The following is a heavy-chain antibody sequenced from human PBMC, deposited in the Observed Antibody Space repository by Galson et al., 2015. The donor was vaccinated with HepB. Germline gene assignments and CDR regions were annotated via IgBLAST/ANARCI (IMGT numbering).Heavy chain of an antibody. Sequence: SVKVSCKASGYTFTSYDINWVRQATGQGLEWMGWMNPNSGNTGYAQKFQGRVTMTRNTSISTAYMELSSLRSEDTAVYYCAAESYSSGCCKYDYWGQGTLVTVSS. D-gene: IGHD6-25*01. CDR2: MNPNSGNT. CDR3: AAESYSSGCCKYDY. J-gene: IGHJ4*02. CDR1: GYTFTSYD. V-gene: IGHV1-8*01.